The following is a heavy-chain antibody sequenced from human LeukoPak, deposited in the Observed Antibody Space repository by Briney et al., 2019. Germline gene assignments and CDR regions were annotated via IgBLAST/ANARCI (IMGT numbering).Heavy chain of an antibody. J-gene: IGHJ4*02. CDR1: GFTFSSYS. CDR3: ARDPYDILTGYSNFDY. CDR2: ISSSSSYI. D-gene: IGHD3-9*01. Sequence: GGSLRLSCAASGFTFSSYSMNWVRQAPGKGLEWVSSISSSSSYIYYADSVKGRFTISRDNAKNSLYLQMSSLRAEDTAVYYCARDPYDILTGYSNFDYWGQGTLVTVSS. V-gene: IGHV3-21*01.